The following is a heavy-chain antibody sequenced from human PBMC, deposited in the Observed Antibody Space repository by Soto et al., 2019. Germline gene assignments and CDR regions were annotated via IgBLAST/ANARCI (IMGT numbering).Heavy chain of an antibody. CDR1: GGSISSSSYY. CDR3: ARDPDSSGWYRQGPRWFDP. CDR2: IYYSGST. V-gene: IGHV4-39*02. D-gene: IGHD6-19*01. Sequence: PSETLSLTCTVSGGSISSSSYYWGWIRQPPGKGLEWIGSIYYSGSTYYNPSLKSRVTISVDTSKNQFSLKLSSVTAADTAVYYCARDPDSSGWYRQGPRWFDPWGQGTLVTVSS. J-gene: IGHJ5*02.